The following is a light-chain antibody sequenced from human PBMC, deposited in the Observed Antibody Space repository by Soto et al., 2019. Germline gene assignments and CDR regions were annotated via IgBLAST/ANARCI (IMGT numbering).Light chain of an antibody. V-gene: IGKV1-5*03. J-gene: IGKJ5*01. CDR1: QTISSC. CDR3: QQYNNWPPIT. Sequence: DIQMTQYPSTLSVSVGDRVTITWGGGQTISSCLAWYQQKPGKAPKLLIYKASTLKSGVPSRFRGSGSGTEFTLTISSLQTEDFAVYYCQQYNNWPPITFGQGTRLEIK. CDR2: KAS.